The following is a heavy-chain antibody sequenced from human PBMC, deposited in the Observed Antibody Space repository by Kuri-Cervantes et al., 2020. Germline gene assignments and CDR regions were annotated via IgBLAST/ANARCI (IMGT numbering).Heavy chain of an antibody. Sequence: SETLSLTCSVSGGSISSSSFNWGWIRQPPGKRLAWIGTIYYSGSTNHNPSLKSRVTISVDTSKNQFSLKLSSVTAADTAVYYCARPPLYWGQGTLVTVSS. CDR3: ARPPLY. CDR2: IYYSGST. V-gene: IGHV4-39*01. CDR1: GGSISSSSFN. J-gene: IGHJ4*02.